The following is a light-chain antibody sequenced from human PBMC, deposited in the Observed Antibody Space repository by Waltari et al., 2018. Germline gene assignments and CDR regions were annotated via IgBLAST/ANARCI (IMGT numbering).Light chain of an antibody. V-gene: IGKV1-6*02. CDR1: RGIANN. CDR3: QQGYDFPCT. CDR2: RAS. Sequence: IQMTQSPSSLSASIGDTVTITCRASRGIANNLNWYQQQSGKAPKLLIYRASSLQSGVPSRFSGSGSGTDFSLTISSLQPEDFATYYCQQGYDFPCTFGRGTKVEIK. J-gene: IGKJ4*01.